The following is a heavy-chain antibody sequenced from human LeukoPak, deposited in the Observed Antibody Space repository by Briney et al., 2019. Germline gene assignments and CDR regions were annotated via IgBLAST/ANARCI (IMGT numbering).Heavy chain of an antibody. V-gene: IGHV4-34*01. CDR1: GGSFSGYY. J-gene: IGHJ5*02. Sequence: SDTLSLTCAVYGGSFSGYYWSWIRQPPGKGLEWIGEINHSGSTNYNPSLKSRVTISVDTSKNQFSLKLSSVTAADTAVYYCAREVVVAVGDWFDPWGQGTLVTVSS. CDR3: AREVVVAVGDWFDP. CDR2: INHSGST. D-gene: IGHD3-22*01.